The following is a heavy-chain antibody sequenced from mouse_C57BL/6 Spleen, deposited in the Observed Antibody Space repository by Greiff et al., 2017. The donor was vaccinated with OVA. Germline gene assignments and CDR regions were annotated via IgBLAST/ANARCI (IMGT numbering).Heavy chain of an antibody. J-gene: IGHJ4*01. V-gene: IGHV1-53*01. CDR3: VISSTTVVAYYDAMDV. CDR1: GYTFTSYW. Sequence: QVQLQQPGTELVKPGASVKLSCKASGYTFTSYWMHWVKQRPGQGLEWIGNINPSNGGTKYTEKFKSKATLTVDKSSSTPYMQLSRLISEDTAVYYCVISSTTVVAYYDAMDVWGQGTSVTVSS. CDR2: INPSNGGT. D-gene: IGHD1-1*01.